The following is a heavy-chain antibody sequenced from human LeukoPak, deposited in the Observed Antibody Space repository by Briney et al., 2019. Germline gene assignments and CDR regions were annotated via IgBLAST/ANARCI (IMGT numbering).Heavy chain of an antibody. J-gene: IGHJ4*02. Sequence: ASVKVSCKASGYTFSSFGINWMRQAPGQGLEWMGWISAYNGDRNYAQKVQGRVTMTTDTSTSTAYMDLRSLRSDDTAVYYCARGGYYGSGSFPDYWGQGTPVTVPS. D-gene: IGHD3-10*01. CDR1: GYTFSSFG. CDR3: ARGGYYGSGSFPDY. V-gene: IGHV1-18*01. CDR2: ISAYNGDR.